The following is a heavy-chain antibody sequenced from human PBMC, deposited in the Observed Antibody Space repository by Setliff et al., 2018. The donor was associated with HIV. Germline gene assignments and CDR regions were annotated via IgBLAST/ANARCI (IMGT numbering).Heavy chain of an antibody. CDR1: GYMFTAYY. CDR2: ISPDSGAT. J-gene: IGHJ4*02. Sequence: GASVKVSCKTSGYMFTAYYVHWVRQAPGQGLEWVGRISPDSGATNDAQKFQGRIAMTRDTSINTVYMELKSLRTDDTAVYYRPRDPGDYWGQGTLVTVSS. V-gene: IGHV1-2*06. CDR3: PRDPGDY.